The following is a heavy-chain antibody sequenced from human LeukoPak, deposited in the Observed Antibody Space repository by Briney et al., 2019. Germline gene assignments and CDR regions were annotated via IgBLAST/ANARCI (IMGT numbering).Heavy chain of an antibody. J-gene: IGHJ4*02. CDR1: GFIFSGYG. D-gene: IGHD4-11*01. CDR3: AKRSDYGNYNSDY. Sequence: GGSLRLSCVASGFIFSGYGTHWVRQAPGKGLEWVAFIRNDGSNKYYTDSVKGRFTISRDDSKNTVYLQMNSLRAEDSAVYYCAKRSDYGNYNSDYWGQGTLVTVSS. CDR2: IRNDGSNK. V-gene: IGHV3-30*02.